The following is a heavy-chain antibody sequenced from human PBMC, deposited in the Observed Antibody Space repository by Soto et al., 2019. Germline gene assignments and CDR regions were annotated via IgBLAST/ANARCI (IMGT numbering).Heavy chain of an antibody. CDR2: ISYDGSNK. CDR1: GFTFSSYA. J-gene: IGHJ6*02. Sequence: QPGGSLRLSCAASGFTFSSYAMHWVRQAPGKGLEWVAVISYDGSNKYYADSVKGRFTISRDNSKNTLYLQMNSLRAEDTAVYYCARDNLAPGLYYYYYGMDVWGQGTTVTVSS. V-gene: IGHV3-30-3*01. CDR3: ARDNLAPGLYYYYYGMDV.